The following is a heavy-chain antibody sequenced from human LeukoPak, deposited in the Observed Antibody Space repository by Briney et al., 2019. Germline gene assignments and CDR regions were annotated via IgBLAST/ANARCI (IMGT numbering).Heavy chain of an antibody. Sequence: GGSLRLSCAASGFTFDDYGMSWDRQAPGKGLEWVSGINWNGGSTGYADSVKGRFTISRDNAKNSLYLQMNSLRAEDTALYYCARVGLYYDSSGYATEGYYFDYWGQGTLVTVSS. CDR1: GFTFDDYG. CDR3: ARVGLYYDSSGYATEGYYFDY. D-gene: IGHD3-22*01. V-gene: IGHV3-20*04. CDR2: INWNGGST. J-gene: IGHJ4*02.